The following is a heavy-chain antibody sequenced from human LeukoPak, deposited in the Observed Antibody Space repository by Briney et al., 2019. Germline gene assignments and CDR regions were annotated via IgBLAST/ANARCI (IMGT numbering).Heavy chain of an antibody. CDR3: ASRMQYSSSWVFDY. D-gene: IGHD6-13*01. CDR2: IYPGDSDT. CDR1: GYSFASYW. J-gene: IGHJ4*02. V-gene: IGHV5-51*01. Sequence: GESLKISCAGSGYSFASYWIGWVRQMPGKGLEWMGFIYPGDSDTTYSPSFQGQVTISADKSISTAYLQWSRLKASDTAMYYCASRMQYSSSWVFDYWGQGTLVTVSS.